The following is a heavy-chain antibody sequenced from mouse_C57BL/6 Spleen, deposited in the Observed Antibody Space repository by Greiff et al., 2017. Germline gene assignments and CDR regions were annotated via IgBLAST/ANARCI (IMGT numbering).Heavy chain of an antibody. CDR1: GYAFTNYL. J-gene: IGHJ4*01. V-gene: IGHV1-54*01. CDR2: INPGSGGT. Sequence: QVQLKQSGAELVRPGTSVKVSCKASGYAFTNYLIEWVKQRPGQGLEWIGVINPGSGGTNYNEKFKGKATLTADKSSSTAYMQLSSLTSEDSAVYFYARRAGFYAMDYWGQGTSVTVSS. D-gene: IGHD3-3*01. CDR3: ARRAGFYAMDY.